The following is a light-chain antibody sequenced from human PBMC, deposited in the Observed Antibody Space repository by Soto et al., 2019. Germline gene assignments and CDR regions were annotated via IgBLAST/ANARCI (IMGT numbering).Light chain of an antibody. CDR2: GAS. CDR1: QSVSST. V-gene: IGKV3D-15*01. CDR3: QQRRSCTWSWT. J-gene: IGKJ1*01. Sequence: EAVMTQSPATLSVSPGERATLSCRASQSVSSTLAWYQQKPGQAPRLLIYGASTRATGIPDRFSGTGSGTEFNLTITSLRAEDAAVYFYQQRRSCTWSWTFGQGTKVDIK.